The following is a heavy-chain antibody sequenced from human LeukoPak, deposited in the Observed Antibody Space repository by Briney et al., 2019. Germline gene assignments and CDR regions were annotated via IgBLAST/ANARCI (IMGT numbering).Heavy chain of an antibody. D-gene: IGHD3-10*01. CDR1: GGSISSSSYY. CDR2: MDYSGST. CDR3: ARHGSYGSGSYHYLDY. J-gene: IGHJ4*02. V-gene: IGHV4-39*01. Sequence: SETLSLTCTVSGGSISSSSYYWGWIRQPPGKGLEWIVRMDYSGSTYCNTSLKSRVTVSVDTSRNQFALKLSSVTAADTAVYYCARHGSYGSGSYHYLDYWGQGTQVTVSS.